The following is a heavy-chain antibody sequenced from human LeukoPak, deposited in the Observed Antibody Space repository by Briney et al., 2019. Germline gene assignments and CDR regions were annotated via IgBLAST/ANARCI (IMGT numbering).Heavy chain of an antibody. J-gene: IGHJ4*02. CDR2: IWYDGSNK. CDR1: GLTFSSYA. V-gene: IGHV3-33*08. CDR3: ARGRSSGWPYYFDY. Sequence: GGSLRLSCAASGLTFSSYAMSWVRQAPGKGLQWVALIWYDGSNKYYADSVKGRFTISRDNSKNTLYLQMNSLRAEDTAVYYCARGRSSGWPYYFDYWGQGTLVTVSS. D-gene: IGHD6-19*01.